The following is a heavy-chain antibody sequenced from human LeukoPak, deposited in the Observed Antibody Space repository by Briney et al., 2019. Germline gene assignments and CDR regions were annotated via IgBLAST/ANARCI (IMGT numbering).Heavy chain of an antibody. CDR2: ISWNSGSI. Sequence: GGSLRLSCAASGFTFDDYAMHWVWQAPGKGLEWVSGISWNSGSIGYADSVKGRFTISRDNAKNSLYLQMNSLRAEDTALYYCAKDAGSSSSPEYFDYWGQGTLVTVSS. J-gene: IGHJ4*02. V-gene: IGHV3-9*01. D-gene: IGHD6-6*01. CDR3: AKDAGSSSSPEYFDY. CDR1: GFTFDDYA.